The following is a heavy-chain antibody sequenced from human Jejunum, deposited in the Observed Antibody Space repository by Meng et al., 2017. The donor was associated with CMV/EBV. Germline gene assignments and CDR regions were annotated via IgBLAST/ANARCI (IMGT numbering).Heavy chain of an antibody. D-gene: IGHD3-22*01. CDR3: VRAASRHYDSSGFSGFFDY. CDR1: SYY. Sequence: SYYWGWIRQTPEKGLEWIGSIYHTGPTYDNPSLKSRVTISIDTSRSQFSLKLTSVTAADTAIYYCVRAASRHYDSSGFSGFFDYWGQGSRVTVSS. CDR2: IYHTGPT. J-gene: IGHJ4*02. V-gene: IGHV4-39*07.